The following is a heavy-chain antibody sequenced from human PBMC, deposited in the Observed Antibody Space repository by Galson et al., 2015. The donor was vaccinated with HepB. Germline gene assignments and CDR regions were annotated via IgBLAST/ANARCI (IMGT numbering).Heavy chain of an antibody. Sequence: SLRLSCAASGFSFRTYAMTWVRQAPGKGLEWVSGITGSGGSTYYADSVKGRFSISRGNSKSTLYLQMDRLRAEDTAVYYCAKVISPRIPMDQSFDYWGQGTLVTVSS. D-gene: IGHD3-10*01. CDR2: ITGSGGST. CDR1: GFSFRTYA. V-gene: IGHV3-23*01. CDR3: AKVISPRIPMDQSFDY. J-gene: IGHJ4*02.